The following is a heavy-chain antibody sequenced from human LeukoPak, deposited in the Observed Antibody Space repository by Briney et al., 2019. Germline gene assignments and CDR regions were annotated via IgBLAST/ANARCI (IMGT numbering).Heavy chain of an antibody. Sequence: GGSLRLSCAASGFTFSSYGMHWVRQAPGKGLEWVAVISYDGSNKYYADSVKGRFTISRDNSKNTLYLQMNSLRAEDTAVYYCAKDLRDLDYGDPGLTTAYMDVWGKGTTVTVSS. CDR1: GFTFSSYG. V-gene: IGHV3-30*18. CDR2: ISYDGSNK. D-gene: IGHD4-17*01. J-gene: IGHJ6*03. CDR3: AKDLRDLDYGDPGLTTAYMDV.